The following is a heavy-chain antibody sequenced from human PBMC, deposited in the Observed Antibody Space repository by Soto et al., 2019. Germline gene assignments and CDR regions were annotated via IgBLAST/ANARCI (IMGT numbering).Heavy chain of an antibody. CDR3: ASDRSSSPDYFDY. D-gene: IGHD6-6*01. Sequence: SQTLSLTCTVSGGSISSDDYYWTWIPQPPCKGLEWIGYIYYSGSTSYNPSLKSRLTISLDTSKNQFSLKLSSVSAAGTALYYRASDRSSSPDYFDYGGQGTLVTACS. CDR2: IYYSGST. CDR1: GGSISSDDYY. V-gene: IGHV4-30-4*01. J-gene: IGHJ4*02.